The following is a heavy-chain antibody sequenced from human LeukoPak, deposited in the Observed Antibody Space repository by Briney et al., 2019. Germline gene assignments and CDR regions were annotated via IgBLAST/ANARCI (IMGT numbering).Heavy chain of an antibody. CDR1: GYTFTNYD. V-gene: IGHV1-8*01. J-gene: IGHJ4*02. CDR3: ARVPTYFDRVWGISETQEFDY. CDR2: MNPNSGNR. Sequence: ASVKVSCKASGYTFTNYDINWVRQATGQALEWVGWMNPNSGNRGYAESVQGRVTMTMNTSVNTAYMELIILTSEDTAVYYCARVPTYFDRVWGISETQEFDYWGQGTLVPVSS. D-gene: IGHD3-16*01.